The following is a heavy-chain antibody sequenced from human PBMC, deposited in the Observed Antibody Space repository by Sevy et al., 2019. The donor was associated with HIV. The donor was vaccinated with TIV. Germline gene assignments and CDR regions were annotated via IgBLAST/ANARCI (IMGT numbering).Heavy chain of an antibody. Sequence: GGSLRLSCAASGFTFSIYTMSWVRQAPGKGLECVSYIVGSSRTIYYADSVKGRFTISRDNAKNSLYLHMNSLRAEDTAVYYCAREIVGGPFDIWGQGTMVTVSS. CDR2: IVGSSRTI. CDR1: GFTFSIYT. J-gene: IGHJ3*02. CDR3: AREIVGGPFDI. V-gene: IGHV3-48*01. D-gene: IGHD1-26*01.